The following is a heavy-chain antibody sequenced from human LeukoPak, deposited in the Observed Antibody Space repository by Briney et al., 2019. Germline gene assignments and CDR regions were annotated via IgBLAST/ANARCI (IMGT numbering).Heavy chain of an antibody. CDR3: ARASSGCPDY. CDR1: GFTFDDYA. J-gene: IGHJ4*02. Sequence: GRSLRLSCAASGFTFDDYAMHWVRHAPGKGLEWVSGISWNSGSIGYADSVKGRFTISRDNAKNSLYLQMNSLRAEDTAVYYCARASSGCPDYWGQGTLVTVSS. V-gene: IGHV3-9*01. D-gene: IGHD6-19*01. CDR2: ISWNSGSI.